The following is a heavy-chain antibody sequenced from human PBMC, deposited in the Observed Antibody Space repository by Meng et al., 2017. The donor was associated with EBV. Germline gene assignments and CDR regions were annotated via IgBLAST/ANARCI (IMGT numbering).Heavy chain of an antibody. CDR3: ASESGRGYTPDY. CDR1: GGRSRYNA. J-gene: IGHJ4*02. Sequence: VQVVQSAAEGKKPGSSVQVSCRTSGGRSRYNAISWVRQAPGQGLEWLGGFLPRLGAPNYAQKFHGRVKITADESTTTHYMDLSSLRSEDTAIYYCASESGRGYTPDYWGQGTLVTVSS. D-gene: IGHD3-10*01. V-gene: IGHV1-69*01. CDR2: FLPRLGAP.